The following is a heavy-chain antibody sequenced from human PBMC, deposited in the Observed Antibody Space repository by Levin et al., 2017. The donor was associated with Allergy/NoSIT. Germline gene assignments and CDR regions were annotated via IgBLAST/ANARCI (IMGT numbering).Heavy chain of an antibody. V-gene: IGHV4-39*01. CDR3: ARPRTYGTKFDP. D-gene: IGHD1-1*01. Sequence: SQTLSLTCTVSGGSISSSSYYWGWIRQPPGKGLEWIGSIYYSGSTYYNPSLKSRVTISVDTSKNQFSLKLSSVTAADTAVYYCARPRTYGTKFDPWGQGTLVTVSS. J-gene: IGHJ5*02. CDR2: IYYSGST. CDR1: GGSISSSSYY.